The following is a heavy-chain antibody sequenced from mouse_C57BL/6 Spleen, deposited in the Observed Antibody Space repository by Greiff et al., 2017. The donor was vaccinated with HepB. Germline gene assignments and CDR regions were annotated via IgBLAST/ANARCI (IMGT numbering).Heavy chain of an antibody. CDR1: GYAFSSYW. J-gene: IGHJ3*01. V-gene: IGHV1-80*01. CDR3: ARTDSSGPAWFAY. Sequence: QVQLQQSGAELVKPGASVKISCKASGYAFSSYWMNWVKQRPGKGLEWIGQIYPGDGDTNYNGKFKGKATLTADKSSSTAYMQLSSLTSEDSAVYFCARTDSSGPAWFAYWGQGTLVTVSA. D-gene: IGHD3-2*02. CDR2: IYPGDGDT.